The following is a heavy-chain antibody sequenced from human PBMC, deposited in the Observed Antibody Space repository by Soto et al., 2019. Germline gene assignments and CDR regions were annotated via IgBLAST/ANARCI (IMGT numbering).Heavy chain of an antibody. CDR1: GGSISSGGYY. V-gene: IGHV4-31*03. CDR3: AKVYNWNSSL. J-gene: IGHJ4*02. CDR2: IYYSGST. D-gene: IGHD1-1*01. Sequence: QVQLQESGPGLVKPSQTLSLTCTVSGGSISSGGYYWSWIRQHPGKGLEWIGYIYYSGSTYYNPSLKSGFTISEDTYKNHSPLKLSSVPAADRAVYYFAKVYNWNSSLGGQGTPATVSS.